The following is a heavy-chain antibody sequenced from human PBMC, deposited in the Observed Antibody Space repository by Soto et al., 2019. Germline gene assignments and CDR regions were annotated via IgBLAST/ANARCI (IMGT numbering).Heavy chain of an antibody. Sequence: TLSLTCTVSGGSISSSSYYWGWIRQPPGKGLEWIGSIYYSGSTYYNPSLKSRVTISVDMSKNQFSLKLSSVTAADTAVYYCASQTYYDILTGSGDWFDPWGQGTLVTVSS. D-gene: IGHD3-9*01. CDR3: ASQTYYDILTGSGDWFDP. J-gene: IGHJ5*02. CDR2: IYYSGST. V-gene: IGHV4-39*01. CDR1: GGSISSSSYY.